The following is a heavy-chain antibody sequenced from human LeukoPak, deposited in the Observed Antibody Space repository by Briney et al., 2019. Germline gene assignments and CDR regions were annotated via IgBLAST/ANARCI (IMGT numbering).Heavy chain of an antibody. Sequence: QTGGSLRLSCEASGFTFSSYGIYWVRQAPGKGLEWVAVIWYDGSNKYYSDSVKGRFTISRDNSKNTLHLQMNSLRAEDTAVYYCARDNLLGFCSGGSCSRVFDYWGQGTLVTVSS. CDR2: IWYDGSNK. CDR1: GFTFSSYG. CDR3: ARDNLLGFCSGGSCSRVFDY. D-gene: IGHD2-15*01. J-gene: IGHJ4*02. V-gene: IGHV3-33*01.